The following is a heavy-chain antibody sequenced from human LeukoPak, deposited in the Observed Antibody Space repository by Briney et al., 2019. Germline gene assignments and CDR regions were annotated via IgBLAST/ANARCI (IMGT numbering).Heavy chain of an antibody. Sequence: GGSLRLSCAASGFTFSSYGMHWVRQAPGKGLEWVAFIRYDGSNKYYANSVKGRFTISRDNSKNTLYLQMNSLRAEDTAVYYCAKWISRAMYYYDSSGYPRFDYWGQGTLVTVSS. D-gene: IGHD3-22*01. J-gene: IGHJ4*02. V-gene: IGHV3-30*02. CDR3: AKWISRAMYYYDSSGYPRFDY. CDR1: GFTFSSYG. CDR2: IRYDGSNK.